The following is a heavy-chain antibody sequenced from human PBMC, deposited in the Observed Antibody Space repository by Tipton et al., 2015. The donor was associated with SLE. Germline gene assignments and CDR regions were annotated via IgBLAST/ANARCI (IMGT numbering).Heavy chain of an antibody. V-gene: IGHV4-59*01. J-gene: IGHJ5*02. CDR1: GGSISSYY. CDR3: ARGWYSRNWEWWFDP. D-gene: IGHD6-13*01. Sequence: TLSLTCTVSGGSISSYYWSWIRQPPGKGLEWIGYIYYSGSTNYNPSLKSRVTISVDTSKNQVSLKLTSVTAADTAVYYCARGWYSRNWEWWFDPWGQGTLVTVSS. CDR2: IYYSGST.